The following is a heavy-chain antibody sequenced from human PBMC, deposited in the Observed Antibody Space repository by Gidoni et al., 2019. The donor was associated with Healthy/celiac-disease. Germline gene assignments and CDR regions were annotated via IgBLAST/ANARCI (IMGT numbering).Heavy chain of an antibody. CDR2: IYYSGST. Sequence: QLQLQESGPGLVKPSETLSLTCTVSGGSISSSSYYWGWIRQPPGKGLGWIGSIYYSGSTYYNPSLKSRVTISVDTSKNQYSLKLSSVTAADTAVYYCARQGLGSSGYPDPWGQGTLVTVSS. CDR1: GGSISSSSYY. D-gene: IGHD3-22*01. CDR3: ARQGLGSSGYPDP. V-gene: IGHV4-39*01. J-gene: IGHJ5*02.